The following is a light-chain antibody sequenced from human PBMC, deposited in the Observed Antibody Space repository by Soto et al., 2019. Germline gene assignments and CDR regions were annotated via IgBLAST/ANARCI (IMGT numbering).Light chain of an antibody. V-gene: IGKV2-28*01. CDR2: LGS. CDR3: MQALQPQYT. CDR1: QSLLHSNGFNY. Sequence: DIVMTQSPLSLPVTPGEPASISCRSSQSLLHSNGFNYLDWYLQKPGQSPQLLIYLGSNRASGVSDRFSGSGSGTYFTLKISRVEADDVGVYYCMQALQPQYTFGQGTKLEIK. J-gene: IGKJ2*01.